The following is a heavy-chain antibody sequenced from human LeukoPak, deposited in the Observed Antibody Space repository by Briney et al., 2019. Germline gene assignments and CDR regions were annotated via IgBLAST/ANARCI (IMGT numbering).Heavy chain of an antibody. Sequence: SETLSLTCTVSGASISSGGYYWSWIRQHPGKGLEWIGYIYYSGDTYYNPSLKSRVFMSVDTSENQFSLKLSSVTAADTAVYYCARARSGSTLDYWGQGTLVTVSS. J-gene: IGHJ4*02. V-gene: IGHV4-31*03. CDR2: IYYSGDT. D-gene: IGHD3-3*01. CDR1: GASISSGGYY. CDR3: ARARSGSTLDY.